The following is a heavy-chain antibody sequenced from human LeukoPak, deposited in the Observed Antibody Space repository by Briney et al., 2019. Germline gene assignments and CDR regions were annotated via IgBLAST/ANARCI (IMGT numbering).Heavy chain of an antibody. J-gene: IGHJ4*02. Sequence: SGPTLVQPTPTLTLTCTFSGFSLSTGAVGVGWIRQPPGKALEWLAFIYWDDDKRYSPSLKTRLSITKDTTKNQVVLTMTNTDPVDTATYYCAHRKSIGNGFEYWGQGALVTVSS. CDR2: IYWDDDK. CDR3: AHRKSIGNGFEY. D-gene: IGHD2-8*01. CDR1: GFSLSTGAVG. V-gene: IGHV2-5*02.